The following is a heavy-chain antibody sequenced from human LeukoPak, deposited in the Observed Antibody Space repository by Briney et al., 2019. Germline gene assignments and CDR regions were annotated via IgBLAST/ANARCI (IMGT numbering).Heavy chain of an antibody. Sequence: PGGSLRLSCAASGFTFSSYAMHWVRQAPGKGLEWVAVISYDGSNKYYADSVKGRFTISRDNSKNTLYLQMNSLRAEDTAVYYCARDSWELRGIHIYFDYWGQGTLVTVPS. J-gene: IGHJ4*02. CDR1: GFTFSSYA. D-gene: IGHD1-26*01. CDR2: ISYDGSNK. V-gene: IGHV3-30-3*01. CDR3: ARDSWELRGIHIYFDY.